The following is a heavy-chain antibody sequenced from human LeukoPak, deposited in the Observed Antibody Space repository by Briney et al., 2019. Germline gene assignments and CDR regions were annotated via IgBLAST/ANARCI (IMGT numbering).Heavy chain of an antibody. CDR3: ARDLSRISYYDILTGPYDWFDP. CDR1: GYTFTDYY. CDR2: INPNTGAS. V-gene: IGHV1-2*02. J-gene: IGHJ5*02. Sequence: ASVKVSCKTSGYTFTDYYIHWVRQAPGQALEWMGWINPNTGASKYREKFQGRIAMTRDTSISTVYMQLTGLRSDDTAVYYCARDLSRISYYDILTGPYDWFDPWGQGTLVTVSS. D-gene: IGHD3-9*01.